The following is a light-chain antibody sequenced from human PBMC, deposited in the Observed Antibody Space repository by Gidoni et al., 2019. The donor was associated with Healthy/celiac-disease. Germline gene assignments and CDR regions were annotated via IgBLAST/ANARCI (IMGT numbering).Light chain of an antibody. CDR1: QSFSSSY. V-gene: IGKV3-20*01. CDR2: GAS. J-gene: IGKJ1*01. CDR3: QQYGSSRWT. Sequence: ETLLTQSPGTLSLSPGEISTLSCRASQSFSSSYLAWYQQKPGQAPRLLIYGASSRATGIPDRFSGSGSGTDFTLTISRLEPEDFAVYYCQQYGSSRWTFGQGTKVEIK.